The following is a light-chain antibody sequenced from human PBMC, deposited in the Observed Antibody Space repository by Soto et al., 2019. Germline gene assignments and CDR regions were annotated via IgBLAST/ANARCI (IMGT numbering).Light chain of an antibody. V-gene: IGLV2-23*01. CDR2: EGT. CDR3: CSYASSSSYV. J-gene: IGLJ1*01. Sequence: QSVLTQPASVSGSPGQSITISCSGTTSVVGGYNLVSWYQQHTAKAPKLLIYEGTQRPSGVSSRFSGSKSGNTASLTISGLQAEDEADYYCCSYASSSSYVFGTGTKVNVL. CDR1: TSVVGGYNL.